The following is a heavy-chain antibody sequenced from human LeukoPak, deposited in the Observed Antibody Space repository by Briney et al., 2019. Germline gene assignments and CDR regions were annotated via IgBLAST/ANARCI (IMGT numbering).Heavy chain of an antibody. CDR1: GFTFSSYA. CDR3: AKDDGDSSSWLYNWFGP. V-gene: IGHV3-23*01. Sequence: GGSLRLSCAASGFTFSSYAMSWVRQAPGKGLEWVSAISGSGGSTYYADSVKGRFTISRDNSKNTLYLQMNSLRAEDTAVYYCAKDDGDSSSWLYNWFGPWGQGTLVTVSS. D-gene: IGHD6-13*01. CDR2: ISGSGGST. J-gene: IGHJ5*02.